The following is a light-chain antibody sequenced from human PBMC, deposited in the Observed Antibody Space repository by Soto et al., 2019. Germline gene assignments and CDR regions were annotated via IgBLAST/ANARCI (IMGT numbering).Light chain of an antibody. Sequence: VMTHSPVSLSLSPRARSTHSCSASHSVRVLLAWYQQKPGQAPRLLIYRASSRATGIPDRFSGSGSGTAFTLPISRMEPEDFAVSYCQQYGYCTRWTFGQGTKVDIK. CDR1: HSVRVL. J-gene: IGKJ1*01. CDR3: QQYGYCTRWT. V-gene: IGKV3-20*01. CDR2: RAS.